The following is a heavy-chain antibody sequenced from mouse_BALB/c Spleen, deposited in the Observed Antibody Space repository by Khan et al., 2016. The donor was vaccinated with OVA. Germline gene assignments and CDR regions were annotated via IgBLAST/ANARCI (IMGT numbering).Heavy chain of an antibody. CDR2: ISYSGRT. D-gene: IGHD1-1*01. CDR3: ARSVTITTVEATDFDY. CDR1: GYSITSDYA. J-gene: IGHJ2*01. Sequence: EVQLQESGPGLVKPSQSLSLTCTVTGYSITSDYAWNWIRQFPGNKLEWMGYISYSGRTSYNPSLKSRISITRDTSKNQFFLQLNSVTTEDTATYYCARSVTITTVEATDFDYWGQGTTLTVSS. V-gene: IGHV3-2*02.